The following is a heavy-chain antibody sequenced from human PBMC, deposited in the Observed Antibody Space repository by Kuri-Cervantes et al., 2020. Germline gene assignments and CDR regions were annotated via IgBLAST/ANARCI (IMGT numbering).Heavy chain of an antibody. CDR3: AKDLIGSGWYYFDY. J-gene: IGHJ4*02. D-gene: IGHD6-19*01. CDR1: GFTFSSYA. CDR2: ISGSGGST. V-gene: IGHV3-23*01. Sequence: GESLKISCAASGFTFSSYAMSWVRQAPGKGLEWVSAISGSGGSTYYADSVKGRFTISRDNSKNTLYLQMNSLRAEDTAVYYCAKDLIGSGWYYFDYWGQGTLVTVSS.